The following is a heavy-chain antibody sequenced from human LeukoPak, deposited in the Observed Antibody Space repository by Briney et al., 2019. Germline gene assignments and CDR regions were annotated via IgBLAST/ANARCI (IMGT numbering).Heavy chain of an antibody. D-gene: IGHD3-22*01. J-gene: IGHJ4*02. CDR3: AKDPTHYRVWDDYDSTVLSY. Sequence: PGRSLRLSCAASGFTFSSYGMHWVRQAPGKGLEWVAVISYDGSNKYYADSVKGRFTISRDNSKNTLYLQMNSLRAADTAVYYCAKDPTHYRVWDDYDSTVLSYWGQGTLVTVSS. V-gene: IGHV3-30*18. CDR2: ISYDGSNK. CDR1: GFTFSSYG.